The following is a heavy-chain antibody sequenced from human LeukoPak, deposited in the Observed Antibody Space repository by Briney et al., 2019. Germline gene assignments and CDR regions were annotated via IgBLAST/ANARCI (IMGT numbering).Heavy chain of an antibody. CDR2: ISGSGGST. V-gene: IGHV3-23*01. CDR3: AKDDGSGYYSGAFDI. J-gene: IGHJ3*02. Sequence: GGSLRLSCAASGFTFSSYAMSWVRQAPGKGLEWVSAISGSGGSTYYADSVKGRFTISRDNSKNTLYLQMNSLRAEDTAVYYCAKDDGSGYYSGAFDIWRQGTMVTVSS. D-gene: IGHD3-22*01. CDR1: GFTFSSYA.